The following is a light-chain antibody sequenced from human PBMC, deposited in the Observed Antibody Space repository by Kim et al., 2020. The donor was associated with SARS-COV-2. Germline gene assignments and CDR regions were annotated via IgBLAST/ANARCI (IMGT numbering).Light chain of an antibody. CDR1: SSNVGAYDH. J-gene: IGLJ1*01. V-gene: IGLV2-14*03. CDR2: DVT. CDR3: CSYTSSITYI. Sequence: GQSIIISCPGTSSNVGAYDHVSWYQQHPGKAPKVLIFDVTDRPSGVSNRFSGSKSGNTASLTISGLQAENESDYYCCSYTSSITYIFGTGTQLTL.